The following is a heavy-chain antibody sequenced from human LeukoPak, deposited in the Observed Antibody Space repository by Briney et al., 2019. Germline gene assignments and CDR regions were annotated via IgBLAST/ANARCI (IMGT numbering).Heavy chain of an antibody. J-gene: IGHJ4*02. D-gene: IGHD6-19*01. CDR2: IYHSGST. CDR1: GGSISSSNW. Sequence: PSGTLSLTCAVSGGSISSSNWWSWVRQPPGKGLEWIGEIYHSGSTNYNPSPKSRVTISVDKSKNQFSLKLSSVTAADTAVYYCATQGEEWLDYFDYWGQGTLVTVSS. CDR3: ATQGEEWLDYFDY. V-gene: IGHV4-4*02.